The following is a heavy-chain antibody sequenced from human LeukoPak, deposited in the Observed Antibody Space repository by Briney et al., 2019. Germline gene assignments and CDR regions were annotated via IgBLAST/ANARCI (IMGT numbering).Heavy chain of an antibody. CDR2: IYPGDSDT. D-gene: IGHD4-17*01. Sequence: GESLKISCKGSGYSFTSYWIGWVRQMPGKGLEWMGIIYPGDSDTRYSPSFQGQVTISADKSISTAYLQWSSLKASDTAMYYCARHEYHDYGDYEAFYIWGQGTMVSVSS. V-gene: IGHV5-51*01. CDR1: GYSFTSYW. CDR3: ARHEYHDYGDYEAFYI. J-gene: IGHJ3*02.